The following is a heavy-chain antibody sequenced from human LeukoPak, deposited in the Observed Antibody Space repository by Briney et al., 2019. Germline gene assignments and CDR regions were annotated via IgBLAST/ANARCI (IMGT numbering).Heavy chain of an antibody. CDR1: GSSITTYTH. Sequence: SETLSLTCTVSGSSITTYTHWGWIRQPPGKGLEWIGSIYHSGSTYYNPSLKSRVTISVDTSKNQFSLKLSSVTAADTAVYYCARVKDAPGYFYYYYMDVWGKGTTVTVSS. CDR3: ARVKDAPGYFYYYYMDV. D-gene: IGHD1-14*01. J-gene: IGHJ6*03. V-gene: IGHV4-38-2*02. CDR2: IYHSGST.